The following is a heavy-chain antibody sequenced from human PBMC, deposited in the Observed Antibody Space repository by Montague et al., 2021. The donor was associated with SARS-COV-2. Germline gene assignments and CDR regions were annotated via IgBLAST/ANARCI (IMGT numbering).Heavy chain of an antibody. J-gene: IGHJ4*02. Sequence: SETLSLTCSRLVTALWNYDGNWMRKRAKTRLDYIAGVYTSGSTKYNPSLKSRVTMSVDTSKNQFSLKLNSVTAADTAVYYCAREGVGQQWQVRAFDYWGQGTLVTVSS. V-gene: IGHV4-4*07. CDR2: VYTSGST. CDR1: VTALWNYD. D-gene: IGHD6-19*01. CDR3: AREGVGQQWQVRAFDY.